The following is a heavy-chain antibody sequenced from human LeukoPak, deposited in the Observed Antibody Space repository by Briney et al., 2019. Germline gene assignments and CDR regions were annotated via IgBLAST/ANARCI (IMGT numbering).Heavy chain of an antibody. CDR1: VGSINNYY. Sequence: SETLSLTSTVPVGSINNYYWSWIRQPPGEGLEWVGYIYYSGSTNYNPSLKSRVTISVDTSKNQFSLKLNSVTAADTAVYYCARDRITMVRGALRYYGMDVWGQGTTVTVSS. CDR3: ARDRITMVRGALRYYGMDV. V-gene: IGHV4-59*01. CDR2: IYYSGST. D-gene: IGHD3-10*01. J-gene: IGHJ6*02.